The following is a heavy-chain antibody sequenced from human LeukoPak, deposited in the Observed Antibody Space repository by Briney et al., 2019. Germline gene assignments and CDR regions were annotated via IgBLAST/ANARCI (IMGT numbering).Heavy chain of an antibody. D-gene: IGHD3-22*01. V-gene: IGHV3-30-3*01. Sequence: PGGTLTLSCAASGFTFSSYAMHWVRQAPDKGLESVAVISYDGSNKYYADSVKGRFTISRDNSKNTLYLQMNRLRAEDTAVYYCARGGSYYDSSGYPYYGMDVWGQGTTVTVSS. CDR3: ARGGSYYDSSGYPYYGMDV. CDR2: ISYDGSNK. J-gene: IGHJ6*02. CDR1: GFTFSSYA.